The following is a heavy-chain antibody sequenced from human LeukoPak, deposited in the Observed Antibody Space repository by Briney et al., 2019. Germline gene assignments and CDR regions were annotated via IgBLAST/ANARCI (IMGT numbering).Heavy chain of an antibody. D-gene: IGHD2-15*01. V-gene: IGHV1-69*05. CDR1: GGTFSSYA. J-gene: IGHJ4*02. Sequence: ASVKVSCKASGGTFSSYAISWVRQAPGQGLEWMGGIIPIFGTANYAQKFQGRVTITTDESTTTAYMEVSSLRSEDTAVYYCGRKAGDCGGGSCYSIDYWGQGTLVTVSS. CDR3: GRKAGDCGGGSCYSIDY. CDR2: IIPIFGTA.